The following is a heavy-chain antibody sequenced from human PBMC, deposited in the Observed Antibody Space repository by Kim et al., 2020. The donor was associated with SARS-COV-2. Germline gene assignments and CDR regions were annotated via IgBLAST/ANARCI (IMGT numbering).Heavy chain of an antibody. V-gene: IGHV5-51*01. CDR1: GDTFTGYW. Sequence: GESLKISCKVSGDTFTGYWIGWVRQMPGKGLEWMGIIYPSDSRTRYSSSLQGQVTISADTSISTAYLQWSSLKASDTAIYYCARHRAAAGGYYSGMEVWGQGTTVTVS. CDR2: IYPSDSRT. D-gene: IGHD6-13*01. J-gene: IGHJ6*02. CDR3: ARHRAAAGGYYSGMEV.